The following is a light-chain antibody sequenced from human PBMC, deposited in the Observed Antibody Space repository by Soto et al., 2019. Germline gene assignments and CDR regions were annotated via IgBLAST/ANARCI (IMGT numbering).Light chain of an antibody. CDR1: SSNIGEGYD. J-gene: IGLJ1*01. Sequence: QSALTQPPSVSGAPGQRVTISCTGGSSNIGEGYDVQWFQQLPGTAPKLLIHGNTNRPSRVPDRFSGSKSGTSASLAITGLRAVDEADYYCQSYDSSLSAYVFGTGTKLTVL. CDR3: QSYDSSLSAYV. CDR2: GNT. V-gene: IGLV1-40*01.